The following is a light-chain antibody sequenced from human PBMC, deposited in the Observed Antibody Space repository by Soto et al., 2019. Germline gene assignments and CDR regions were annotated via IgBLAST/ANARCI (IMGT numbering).Light chain of an antibody. V-gene: IGLV2-8*01. CDR3: SSYAGSTNV. CDR2: EVN. Sequence: QSALTHPPSASGSPGQPVAISGTGPSSDVGGYNYVSWYQQHPGKAPKLMIYEVNKRPSGVPDRFSGSKSGNTASLTVSGLQAEEAADYYCSSYAGSTNVFGTGTKVTVL. J-gene: IGLJ1*01. CDR1: SSDVGGYNY.